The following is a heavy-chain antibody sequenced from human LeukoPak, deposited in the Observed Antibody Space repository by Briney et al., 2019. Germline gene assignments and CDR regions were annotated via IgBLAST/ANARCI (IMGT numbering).Heavy chain of an antibody. J-gene: IGHJ6*02. D-gene: IGHD3-16*01. CDR1: GFTFGDYA. CDR3: TRDPPWGQPGDYGMDV. CDR2: IRSKAYGGTT. V-gene: IGHV3-49*03. Sequence: PGGSLRLSCTASGFTFGDYAMSWFRQAPGKGLEWVGFIRSKAYGGTTEYAASVKGRFTISRDDSKSIAYLQMNSLKTEDTAVYYCTRDPPWGQPGDYGMDVWGQGTTVTVSS.